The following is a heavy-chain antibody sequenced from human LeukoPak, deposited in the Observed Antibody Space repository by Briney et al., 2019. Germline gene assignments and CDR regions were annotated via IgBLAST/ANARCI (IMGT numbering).Heavy chain of an antibody. CDR3: ARAPFIQSDYGGSFDY. CDR1: GYSISSGHY. J-gene: IGHJ4*02. CDR2: IFHSGST. D-gene: IGHD4-23*01. V-gene: IGHV4-38-2*02. Sequence: SETLSLTCTVSGYSISSGHYWGWIRQPPGKGLEWIGTIFHSGSTYYNPSLKSRVTISVDTSKNQFSLKLTPVTAADTAAYYCARAPFIQSDYGGSFDYWGQGTLVTVSS.